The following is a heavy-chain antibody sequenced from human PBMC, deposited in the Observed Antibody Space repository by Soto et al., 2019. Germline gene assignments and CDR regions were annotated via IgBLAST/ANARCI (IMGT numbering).Heavy chain of an antibody. CDR2: ISTSGTYV. J-gene: IGHJ4*02. Sequence: PRRSRRLSSAASGFTFRSYAMNVVRQAAGEGLEWVSSISTSGTYVYYAYSVKGRFTISRDNAKTSLYLQMSSLRDGDTAVYYCTRGEGDIVVVPTANYWGQGTLVTVSS. CDR1: GFTFRSYA. D-gene: IGHD2-2*01. CDR3: TRGEGDIVVVPTANY. V-gene: IGHV3-21*01.